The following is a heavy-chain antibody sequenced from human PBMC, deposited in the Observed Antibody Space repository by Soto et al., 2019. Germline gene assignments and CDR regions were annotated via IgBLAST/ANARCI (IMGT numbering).Heavy chain of an antibody. CDR3: AKGRGGSGSLTPRVDF. J-gene: IGHJ4*02. V-gene: IGHV3-23*01. Sequence: EVQLLESGGGLVQPGGSLRLSCAASGFTFNNYAMTWVRQAPGKGLKWVSAISGGGDTTSYADSVKGRFTVSRDSSKNTLYLQMSSLRAEDTALYYCAKGRGGSGSLTPRVDFWGQGTLVTVSS. CDR2: ISGGGDTT. CDR1: GFTFNNYA. D-gene: IGHD3-10*01.